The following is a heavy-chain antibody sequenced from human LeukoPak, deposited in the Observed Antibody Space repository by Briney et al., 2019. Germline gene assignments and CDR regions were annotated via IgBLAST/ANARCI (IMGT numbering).Heavy chain of an antibody. Sequence: QPGGSLRLSCAASGFTFSSYWMHWVRQAPGKGLVWVSRINSDGSSTSYADSVKGRFTISRDSAKNSLYLQMNSLRAEDTAVYYCAIHDYHSNSDAFDVWGQGTMVAVSS. D-gene: IGHD4-23*01. CDR2: INSDGSST. V-gene: IGHV3-74*01. J-gene: IGHJ3*01. CDR3: AIHDYHSNSDAFDV. CDR1: GFTFSSYW.